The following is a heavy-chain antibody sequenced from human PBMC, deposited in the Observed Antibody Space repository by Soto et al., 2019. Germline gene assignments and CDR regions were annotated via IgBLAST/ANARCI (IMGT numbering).Heavy chain of an antibody. CDR3: ARVLFRYNRDPDY. V-gene: IGHV3-23*01. CDR2: ISVSGGST. Sequence: PGGSLRLSCAASGFTFSSYAMSWVRQAPGKGLEWISAISVSGGSTYYADSVKGRFTISRDNAKNTLYLQMNSLRAEDTAVYYCARVLFRYNRDPDYWGQGTLVTVSS. J-gene: IGHJ4*02. D-gene: IGHD1-1*01. CDR1: GFTFSSYA.